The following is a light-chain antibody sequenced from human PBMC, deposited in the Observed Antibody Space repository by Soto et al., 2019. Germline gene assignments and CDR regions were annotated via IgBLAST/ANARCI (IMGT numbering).Light chain of an antibody. J-gene: IGKJ4*01. CDR1: QDISNY. V-gene: IGKV1-9*01. CDR2: GAA. Sequence: DIPLTQSPSFLSASVGDRVTITCRASQDISNYLAWYQQKPGKAPKLLIYGAATLQSGVPSRFSGSRSGTEFTLTITSLQPEDFATYYCQQLNSYPLTFGGGTMVEIK. CDR3: QQLNSYPLT.